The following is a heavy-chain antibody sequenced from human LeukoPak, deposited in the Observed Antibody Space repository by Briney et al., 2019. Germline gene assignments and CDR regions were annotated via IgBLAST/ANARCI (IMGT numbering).Heavy chain of an antibody. J-gene: IGHJ3*02. D-gene: IGHD3-16*01. Sequence: ASVKVPCKTSGFTFSNSAVQWVRQARGQRLEWIGWIVVGSSNTDYTQKFQERVTITRDMSTGTAYMELSSLRSEDTAVYYCAARPGGYASFDIWGQGTMVTVSS. V-gene: IGHV1-58*01. CDR1: GFTFSNSA. CDR3: AARPGGYASFDI. CDR2: IVVGSSNT.